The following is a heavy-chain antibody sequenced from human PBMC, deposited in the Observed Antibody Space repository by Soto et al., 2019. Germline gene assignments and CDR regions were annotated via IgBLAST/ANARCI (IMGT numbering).Heavy chain of an antibody. CDR3: ARGGGFVATTIDY. V-gene: IGHV4-30-4*01. CDR2: IYYSGST. CDR1: GGSISSGDYY. D-gene: IGHD3-10*01. Sequence: QVQLQESGPGLVKPSQTLSLTCTVSGGSISSGDYYWSWIRPPPGKGLEWIGYIYYSGSTYYNPSLKSLVTISVDPSKNQYSLKLSSVTAADTAVYYCARGGGFVATTIDYWGQGTLVTVSS. J-gene: IGHJ4*02.